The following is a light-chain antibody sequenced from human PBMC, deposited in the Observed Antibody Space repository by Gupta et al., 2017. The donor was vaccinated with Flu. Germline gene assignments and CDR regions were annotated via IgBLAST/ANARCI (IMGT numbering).Light chain of an antibody. J-gene: IGLJ3*02. Sequence: SYELPQPPSVSVSPGQTARTPCSGDALPKQFAYWYQQKPGQAPVLVVSKDSERPSGISERFSGSSSGTTVTLTISGVQAEDEADYYCQSADSSDTYVVFGGGTKLTVL. V-gene: IGLV3-25*03. CDR3: QSADSSDTYVV. CDR1: ALPKQF. CDR2: KDS.